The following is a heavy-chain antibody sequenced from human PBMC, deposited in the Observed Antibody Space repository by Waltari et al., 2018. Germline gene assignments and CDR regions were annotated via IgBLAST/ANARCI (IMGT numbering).Heavy chain of an antibody. V-gene: IGHV4-34*01. CDR2: INHSGST. D-gene: IGHD3-22*01. CDR1: GGSFSGYY. CDR3: ARLNSSGIDY. J-gene: IGHJ4*02. Sequence: QVQLQQWGAGLLKPSETLSLTCAVYGGSFSGYYWSWIRQPPGKGLEWIGEINHSGSTNYNPSLKSGVTISVDTSKNQFSLKLSSVTAADTAVYYCARLNSSGIDYWGQGTLVTVSS.